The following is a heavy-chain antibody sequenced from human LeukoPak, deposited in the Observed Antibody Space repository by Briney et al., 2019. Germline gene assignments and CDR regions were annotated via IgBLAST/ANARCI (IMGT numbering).Heavy chain of an antibody. J-gene: IGHJ4*02. V-gene: IGHV5-51*01. D-gene: IGHD2-21*01. CDR1: GYIFPNYR. Sequence: GESLKISCKGSGYIFPNYRIAWVRQMPGKGLEWMGIIYPDDSDTRYSPSFQGQVTISADNSISTAYLQWSSLRASDTAMYYCARHIQGGLFEYWGQGTLVTVSS. CDR3: ARHIQGGLFEY. CDR2: IYPDDSDT.